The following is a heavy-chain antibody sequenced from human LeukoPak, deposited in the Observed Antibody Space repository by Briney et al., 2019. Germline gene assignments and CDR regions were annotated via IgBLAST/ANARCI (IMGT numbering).Heavy chain of an antibody. CDR3: AKDAVLYYYDSSGYDY. V-gene: IGHV3-21*01. Sequence: GGSLRLSCAASGFTFSSYSMNWVRQAPGKGLEWVSPISSSTNYIYYADSVKGRFTVSRDIAKNSLYLQMNSLRAEDTAVYYCAKDAVLYYYDSSGYDYWGQGTLVTVSS. D-gene: IGHD3-22*01. J-gene: IGHJ4*02. CDR2: ISSSTNYI. CDR1: GFTFSSYS.